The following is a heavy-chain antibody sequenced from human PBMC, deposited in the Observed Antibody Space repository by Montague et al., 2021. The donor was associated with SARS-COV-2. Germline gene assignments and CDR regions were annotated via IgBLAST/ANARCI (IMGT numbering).Heavy chain of an antibody. D-gene: IGHD5-12*01. Sequence: SETLSLTCTVSGDSMNNYYWSWIRQPPGKGLEWIGYINYSGSTHYNPSLQSRVTISVDTSKNQFSLKLSSVTAADTAVYYCARVEFDGGYDSVPLDVWGQGTTVTVSS. CDR1: GDSMNNYY. CDR3: ARVEFDGGYDSVPLDV. V-gene: IGHV4-59*12. J-gene: IGHJ6*02. CDR2: INYSGST.